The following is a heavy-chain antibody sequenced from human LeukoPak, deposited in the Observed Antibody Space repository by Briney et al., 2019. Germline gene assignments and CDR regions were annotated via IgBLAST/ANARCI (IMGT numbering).Heavy chain of an antibody. CDR1: GGSVTSTNW. D-gene: IGHD6-25*01. J-gene: IGHJ4*02. Sequence: PSETLSLTCDVSGGSVTSTNWWTWFRQPPGKGLEWIGEVHLDGTTNYNPSLKSRLVMSADLPENHISLKLTSVTAADTAVYYCAREGGFYRPLDYSGQGTLVTVSS. CDR3: AREGGFYRPLDY. CDR2: VHLDGTT. V-gene: IGHV4-4*02.